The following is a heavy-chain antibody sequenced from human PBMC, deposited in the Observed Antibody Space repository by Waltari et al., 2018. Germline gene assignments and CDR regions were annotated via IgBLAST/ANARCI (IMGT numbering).Heavy chain of an antibody. CDR2: IYHSGGT. CDR3: ASDQTIRYFDCLSSPYYYGMDV. J-gene: IGHJ6*02. V-gene: IGHV4-4*02. CDR1: GGSISSSNW. Sequence: QVQLQESGPGLVKPSGTLSITCAVSGGSISSSNWWSWVRQPPGEGLEGIGEIYHSGGTTSNSSLTRRVTISLDKSKNQCSLKLSFVTAADTAVYYCASDQTIRYFDCLSSPYYYGMDVLGQGTTVTVSS. D-gene: IGHD3-9*01.